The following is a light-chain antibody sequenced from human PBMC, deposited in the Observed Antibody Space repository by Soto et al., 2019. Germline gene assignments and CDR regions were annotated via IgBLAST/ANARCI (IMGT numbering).Light chain of an antibody. CDR1: SSNIGAGYD. CDR3: QSYDSSLSGSVV. Sequence: QSVLTQPPSVSGAPGQRVTISCTGSSSNIGAGYDVHWYQQLPGTAPKLLIYGNSNRPSGVPDRFSGSKSGISASLAITGLQAEDEADYYCQSYDSSLSGSVVFGRGTQLTVL. CDR2: GNS. V-gene: IGLV1-40*01. J-gene: IGLJ2*01.